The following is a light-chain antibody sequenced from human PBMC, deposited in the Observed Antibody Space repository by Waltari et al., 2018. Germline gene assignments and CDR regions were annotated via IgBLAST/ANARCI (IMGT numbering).Light chain of an antibody. CDR3: QRNDRLPVT. J-gene: IGKJ1*01. Sequence: EIGFTQSPGTLSLSSGARATLSCRASQSIARALIWYQQKPGQAPRLLIYGASTRATGIPDRFSGSGSGTDFSLTISRLEPEDFAVYYCQRNDRLPVTFGQGTKVEIK. CDR2: GAS. V-gene: IGKV3-20*01. CDR1: QSIARA.